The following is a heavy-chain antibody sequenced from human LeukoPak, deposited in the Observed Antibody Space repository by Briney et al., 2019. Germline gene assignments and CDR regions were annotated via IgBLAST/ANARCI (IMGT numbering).Heavy chain of an antibody. CDR1: GGTFSSYA. D-gene: IGHD1-1*01. CDR2: IIPIFGTA. CDR3: ARDFDWNDGGDYYYGMDV. V-gene: IGHV1-69*01. J-gene: IGHJ6*02. Sequence: SVNVSCKASGGTFSSYAISWVRQAPGQGLEWMGGIIPIFGTANYAQKFQGRVTITADESTSTAYMELSSLRSEDTAVYYCARDFDWNDGGDYYYGMDVWGQGTTVTVSS.